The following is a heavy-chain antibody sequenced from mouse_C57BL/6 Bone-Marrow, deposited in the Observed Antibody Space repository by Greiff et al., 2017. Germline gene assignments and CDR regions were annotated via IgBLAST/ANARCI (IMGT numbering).Heavy chain of an antibody. CDR2: IYPGGGYT. J-gene: IGHJ1*03. CDR3: ARENWGGNFDV. D-gene: IGHD4-1*01. CDR1: GYTFTNYW. V-gene: IGHV1-63*01. Sequence: VQLQESGAELVRPGTSVKMSCKASGYTFTNYWIGWAKQRPGHGLEWIGDIYPGGGYTNYNEKFKGKATLTADKSSSTAYMQFSSLTSEDSAIYYSARENWGGNFDVWGTGTTVTVSS.